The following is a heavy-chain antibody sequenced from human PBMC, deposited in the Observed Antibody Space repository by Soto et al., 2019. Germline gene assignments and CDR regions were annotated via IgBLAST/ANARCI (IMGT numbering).Heavy chain of an antibody. D-gene: IGHD3-22*01. Sequence: EVQLLESGGGLVQPGGSLRLSCAASGFTFSSYAMSWVRQAPGKGLEWVSDISSSGCSTYYADSVKGRFTISRDNSKNTLYMQMTSRRAEYTAVYYSAKSGYYYDSSGDSLHYCDYSGQGTLVTVSS. V-gene: IGHV3-23*01. J-gene: IGHJ4*02. CDR3: AKSGYYYDSSGDSLHYCDY. CDR2: ISSSGCST. CDR1: GFTFSSYA.